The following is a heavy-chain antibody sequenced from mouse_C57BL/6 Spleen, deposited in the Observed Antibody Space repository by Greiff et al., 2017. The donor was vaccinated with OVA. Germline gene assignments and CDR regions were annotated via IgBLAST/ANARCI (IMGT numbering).Heavy chain of an antibody. V-gene: IGHV1-15*01. CDR2: IDPETGGT. Sequence: VQLQQSGAELVRPGASVTLSCKASGYTFTDYEMHWVKQTPVHGLEWIGAIDPETGGTAYNQKFKGKAILTADKSSSTAYMELRSLTSEDAAVYYCTRLLPSWFAYWGQGTLVTVSA. J-gene: IGHJ3*01. CDR1: GYTFTDYE. CDR3: TRLLPSWFAY. D-gene: IGHD2-10*01.